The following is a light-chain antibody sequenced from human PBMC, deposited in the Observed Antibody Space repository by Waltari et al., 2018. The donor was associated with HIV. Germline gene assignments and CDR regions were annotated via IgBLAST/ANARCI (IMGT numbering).Light chain of an antibody. CDR1: GSNIRVNA. Sequence: QSVLTQPPSVPEGPGHGVIISCPGRGSNIRVNAVYRYQHLPGKPPNLLVFYSDVLACGVYDRFSGSRSATSASLAITGLQSDDEGRYYCAAWDDSLNVVVCGGGTKLSVL. CDR3: AAWDDSLNVVV. V-gene: IGLV1-36*01. CDR2: YSD. J-gene: IGLJ2*01.